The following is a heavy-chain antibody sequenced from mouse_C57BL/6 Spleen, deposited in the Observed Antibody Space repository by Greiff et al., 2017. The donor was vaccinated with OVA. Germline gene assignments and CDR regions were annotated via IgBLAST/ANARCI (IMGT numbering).Heavy chain of an antibody. V-gene: IGHV1-82*01. J-gene: IGHJ2*01. CDR1: GYAFSSSW. CDR3: AREGWLDDY. D-gene: IGHD2-2*01. CDR2: IYPGDGDT. Sequence: VQGVESGPELVKPGASVKISCKASGYAFSSSWMNWVKQRPGKGLEWIGRIYPGDGDTNYNGKFKGKATLTADKSSSTAYMQLSSLTSEDSAVYFCAREGWLDDYWGQGTTLTVSS.